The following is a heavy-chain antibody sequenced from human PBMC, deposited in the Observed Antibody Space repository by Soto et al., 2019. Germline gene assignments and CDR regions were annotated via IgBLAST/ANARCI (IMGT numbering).Heavy chain of an antibody. CDR1: GGSISSGDYY. Sequence: SETLSLTCTVSGGSISSGDYYWSWIRQPPGKGLEWIGYIYYSGSTYYNPSLKSRVTISVDTSKNQFSLKLSSVTAADTAVYYCARDIVVVPAALLGWLDPWGQGTLVTVSS. CDR3: ARDIVVVPAALLGWLDP. V-gene: IGHV4-30-4*01. D-gene: IGHD2-2*01. J-gene: IGHJ5*02. CDR2: IYYSGST.